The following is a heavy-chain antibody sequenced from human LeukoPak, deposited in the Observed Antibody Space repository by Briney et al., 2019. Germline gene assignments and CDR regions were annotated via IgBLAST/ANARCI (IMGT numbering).Heavy chain of an antibody. J-gene: IGHJ4*02. CDR1: GFTFSSYA. D-gene: IGHD3-10*01. CDR2: ISGSGGST. CDR3: AKDHSPQILRWFGELVIDY. Sequence: GGSLRLSCAASGFTFSSYAMSWVRQAPGKGLEWVSAISGSGGSTYYADSVKGRFTISRDNSKNTLYLQMNSLRAEDTAVYYCAKDHSPQILRWFGELVIDYWGQGTLVTVSS. V-gene: IGHV3-23*01.